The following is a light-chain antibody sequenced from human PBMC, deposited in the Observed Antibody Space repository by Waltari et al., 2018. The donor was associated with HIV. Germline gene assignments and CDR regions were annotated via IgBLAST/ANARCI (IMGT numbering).Light chain of an antibody. V-gene: IGLV1-44*01. CDR2: SNN. Sequence: LSQPPPASGPPWPSVAISCSVSSPTVGRGTATWYQQLPGTAPKLLIYSNNQRPSGVPDRFSGSKSGTSASLAITGLQSEDEADYYCALWDDSLNGVLFGGGTKLTVL. J-gene: IGLJ2*01. CDR1: SPTVGRGT. CDR3: ALWDDSLNGVL.